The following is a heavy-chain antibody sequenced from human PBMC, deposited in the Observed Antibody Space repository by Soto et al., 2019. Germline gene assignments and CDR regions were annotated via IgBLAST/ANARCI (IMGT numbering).Heavy chain of an antibody. V-gene: IGHV3-33*01. CDR1: GFTFSSYG. CDR3: AGGHYGGNTQSDAFDI. J-gene: IGHJ3*02. D-gene: IGHD4-17*01. CDR2: IWYDGSNK. Sequence: QVQLVESGGGVVRPGRSLRLSCAASGFTFSSYGMHWVRQAPGKGLEWVAVIWYDGSNKYYADSVKGRFTISRDNSKNTLYLQMNGLRAEDTAVYYCAGGHYGGNTQSDAFDIWGQGTMVTVSS.